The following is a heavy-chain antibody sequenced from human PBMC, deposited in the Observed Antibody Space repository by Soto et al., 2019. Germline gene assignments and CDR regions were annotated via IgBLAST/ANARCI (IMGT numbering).Heavy chain of an antibody. V-gene: IGHV1-69*13. CDR1: GGTFSSYA. Sequence: GASVKVSCKASGGTFSSYAISWVRQAPGQGLEWMGGIIPIFGTANYAQKFQGRVTITADESTSTAYMELSSLRSEDTAVYYCARELPTPYSSGWYNWGQGTLVTVSS. CDR2: IIPIFGTA. J-gene: IGHJ4*02. D-gene: IGHD6-19*01. CDR3: ARELPTPYSSGWYN.